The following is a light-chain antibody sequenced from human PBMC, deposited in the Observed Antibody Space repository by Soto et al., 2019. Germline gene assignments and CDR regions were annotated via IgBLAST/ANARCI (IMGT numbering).Light chain of an antibody. Sequence: EIVLTQSRGTLSLSPGERATLYCRASQSVRSSHLAWYQQMPGQAPRLLIYGASSRATGIPDRFSGSGSGTDFTLSISRLEPEDFAVYYCQQYGSSPWTFGQGTKVDIK. CDR1: QSVRSSH. J-gene: IGKJ1*01. CDR3: QQYGSSPWT. CDR2: GAS. V-gene: IGKV3-20*01.